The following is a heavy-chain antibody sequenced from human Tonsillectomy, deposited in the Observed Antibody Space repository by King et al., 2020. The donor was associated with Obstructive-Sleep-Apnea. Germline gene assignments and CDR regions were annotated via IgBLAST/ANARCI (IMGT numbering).Heavy chain of an antibody. Sequence: VQLQESGPGLVKPSETLSLTCTVSGGSISSFYWNWIRQPPGKGLEWIGEIYYSGSTNHNPSLNSRVTISVDTSKNQFSLKLTSVTAADTAVYYCARRKFYYASSGPPGDYWGQGTLVTVSS. V-gene: IGHV4-59*01. CDR1: GGSISSFY. CDR2: IYYSGST. CDR3: ARRKFYYASSGPPGDY. J-gene: IGHJ4*02. D-gene: IGHD3-22*01.